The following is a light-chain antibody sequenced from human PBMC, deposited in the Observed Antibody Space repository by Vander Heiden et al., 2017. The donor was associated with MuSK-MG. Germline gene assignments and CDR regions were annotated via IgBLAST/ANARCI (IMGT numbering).Light chain of an antibody. CDR1: PGISGW. Sequence: DIHMTHLPSSVSASVGDRVTTTCPAGPGISGWLAWSQQKPGPAPQLLIYATSPLQSGVPSRLSGSGSGTDFTLTIRSLPPEDFATYYCPQANSVPLNFGGGTKVEI. V-gene: IGKV1-12*02. CDR3: PQANSVPLN. J-gene: IGKJ4*01. CDR2: ATS.